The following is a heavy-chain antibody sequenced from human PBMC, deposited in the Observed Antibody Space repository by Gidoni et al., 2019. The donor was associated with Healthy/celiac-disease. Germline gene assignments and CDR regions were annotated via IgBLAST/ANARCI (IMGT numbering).Heavy chain of an antibody. V-gene: IGHV1-18*01. Sequence: QVQLVQSGAEVKKPGASVKVSCKASGYTFTSYGISWVRQAPGQGLEWMGWISAYNGNTNYAQKLQGRVTMTTDTSTSTAYMELRSLRSDDTAVYYCARDAPLEIGYCSGGSCYFAFDIWGQGTMVTVSS. CDR3: ARDAPLEIGYCSGGSCYFAFDI. CDR1: GYTFTSYG. J-gene: IGHJ3*02. CDR2: ISAYNGNT. D-gene: IGHD2-15*01.